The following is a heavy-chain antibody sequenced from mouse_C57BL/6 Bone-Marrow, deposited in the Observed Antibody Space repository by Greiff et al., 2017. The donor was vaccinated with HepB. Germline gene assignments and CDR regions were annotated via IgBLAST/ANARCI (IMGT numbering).Heavy chain of an antibody. J-gene: IGHJ3*01. V-gene: IGHV3-6*01. Sequence: EVQVVESGPGLVKPSQSLSLTCSVTGYSITSGYYWNWIRQFPGNKLEWMGYISYDGSNNYNPSLKNRISITRDTSKNQFFLKLNSVTTEDTATYYCARDRHQAWFAYWGQGTLVTVSA. CDR2: ISYDGSN. CDR3: ARDRHQAWFAY. CDR1: GYSITSGYY.